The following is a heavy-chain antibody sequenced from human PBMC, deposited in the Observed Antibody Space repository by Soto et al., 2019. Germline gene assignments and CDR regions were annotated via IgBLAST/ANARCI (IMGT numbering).Heavy chain of an antibody. V-gene: IGHV4-31*03. CDR3: ATKPNGLYYFDY. J-gene: IGHJ4*01. CDR1: GGSISSGGYY. CDR2: IYSSGVT. D-gene: IGHD2-8*01. Sequence: QVQLQESGPGLVQPSQTLSLTCTVSGGSISSGGYYWSWIRQHPGKGLEWIGYIYSSGVTYHAPSLKSRVSMSVDMSKNQFSLRLSSVTAADTAVYYCATKPNGLYYFDYWGHGALVTVSS.